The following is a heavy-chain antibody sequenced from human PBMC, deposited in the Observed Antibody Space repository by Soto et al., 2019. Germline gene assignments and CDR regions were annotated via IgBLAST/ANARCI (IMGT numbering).Heavy chain of an antibody. CDR2: INTYNGDT. CDR1: GNNIIRNG. CDR3: ARDRQFVL. Sequence: QVQLVQSGAEVKKPGASMKVSCKDSGNNIIRNGVSWVRQAPGQGLEWMGWINTYNGDTNYAETLQGRVTMTTDISTDTVYLELMSLRYDDTAVYYCARDRQFVLWGQGTQVTVSS. J-gene: IGHJ4*02. V-gene: IGHV1-18*01.